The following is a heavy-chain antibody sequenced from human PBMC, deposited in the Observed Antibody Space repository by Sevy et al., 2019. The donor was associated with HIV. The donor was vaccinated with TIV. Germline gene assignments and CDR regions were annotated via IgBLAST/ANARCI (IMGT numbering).Heavy chain of an antibody. Sequence: GGSLRLSCTTSGFTFGDYAMNWVRQAPGKGLEWVAFLKSKADGGTVDHAASVKGRFTISRDDSKSIAYLQMNALTTEETGVYYCTRGKGLQAIFDYWGQGALVTVSS. V-gene: IGHV3-49*04. CDR3: TRGKGLQAIFDY. CDR1: GFTFGDYA. J-gene: IGHJ4*02. D-gene: IGHD2-21*01. CDR2: LKSKADGGTV.